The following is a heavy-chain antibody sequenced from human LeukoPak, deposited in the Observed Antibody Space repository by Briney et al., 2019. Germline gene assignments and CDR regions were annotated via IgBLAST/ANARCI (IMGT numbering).Heavy chain of an antibody. CDR3: AKGGSRHADY. Sequence: GGSLRLSCAASGITFSSYWMHWVRQAPGKGLVWVSRINSDGSSTSYADSVKGRFTISRDNAKNTLYLQMNSPRAEDTAVYYCAKGGSRHADYWGQGTLVTVSS. D-gene: IGHD1-26*01. CDR1: GITFSSYW. CDR2: INSDGSST. J-gene: IGHJ4*02. V-gene: IGHV3-74*01.